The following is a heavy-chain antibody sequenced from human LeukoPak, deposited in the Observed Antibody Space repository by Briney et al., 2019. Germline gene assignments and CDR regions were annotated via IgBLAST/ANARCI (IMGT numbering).Heavy chain of an antibody. CDR3: ARHFDYVRSNAFDI. CDR2: IYYSGST. D-gene: IGHD3-9*01. J-gene: IGHJ3*02. Sequence: SETLSLTCTVSGGSISSYYWSWIRQPPGKGLEWIGYIYYSGSTNYNPSLKSRVTISVDTSKNQFSLKLSSVTAADTAVYYCARHFDYVRSNAFDIWGQGTMVTVCS. V-gene: IGHV4-59*08. CDR1: GGSISSYY.